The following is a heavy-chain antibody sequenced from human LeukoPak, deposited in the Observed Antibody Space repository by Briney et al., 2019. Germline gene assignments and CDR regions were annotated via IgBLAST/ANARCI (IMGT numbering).Heavy chain of an antibody. J-gene: IGHJ4*02. CDR1: GFTFNTYA. Sequence: PGGSLRLSCAASGFTFNTYAMNWVRQAPGKGLEWVSAISDSGGSTYYADSVKGRFTISRDNSKNTVYLQIHRLRAEDTAVYYCAKGKGSSSSSIDWWGQGTQVTVSS. CDR2: ISDSGGST. CDR3: AKGKGSSSSSIDW. V-gene: IGHV3-23*01. D-gene: IGHD2-15*01.